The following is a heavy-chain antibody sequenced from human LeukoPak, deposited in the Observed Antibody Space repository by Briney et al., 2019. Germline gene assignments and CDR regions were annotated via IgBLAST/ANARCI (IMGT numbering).Heavy chain of an antibody. CDR1: GITFSSYM. V-gene: IGHV3-7*01. Sequence: PGGSLRLSCAASGITFSSYMLTWVRRAPGKGLEWVANIKQDGSEKYYVDSVEGRFSISRDNAKNSLYLQMNSLRVEDTAVYYCAALRGNNYWGQGTLVTVSS. CDR3: AALRGNNY. J-gene: IGHJ4*02. D-gene: IGHD3-10*01. CDR2: IKQDGSEK.